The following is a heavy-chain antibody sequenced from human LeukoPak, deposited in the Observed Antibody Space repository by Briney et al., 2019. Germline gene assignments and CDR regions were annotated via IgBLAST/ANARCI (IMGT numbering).Heavy chain of an antibody. CDR2: ISGSGGST. D-gene: IGHD6-6*01. V-gene: IGHV3-23*01. J-gene: IGHJ5*02. Sequence: GGSLRLSCAASGFTFSSYEMNWVRQAPGKGLEWVSAISGSGGSTYYADSVKGRFTISRDNSKNTLYLQMNSLRAEDTAVYYCAKDKRRSSSSWANWFDPWGQGTLVTVSS. CDR1: GFTFSSYE. CDR3: AKDKRRSSSSWANWFDP.